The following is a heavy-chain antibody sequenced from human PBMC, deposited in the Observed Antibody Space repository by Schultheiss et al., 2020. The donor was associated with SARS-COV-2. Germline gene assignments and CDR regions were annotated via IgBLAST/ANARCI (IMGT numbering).Heavy chain of an antibody. CDR1: GGSVSSGSYY. J-gene: IGHJ5*02. D-gene: IGHD3-9*01. CDR2: IYHSGST. Sequence: SETLSLTCTVSGGSVSSGSYYWGWIRQPPGKGLEWIGSIYHSGSTYYNPSHRSRITMSVDTSKNQFYLKLSSVTAADTAVYYCAKSDTYPGYFDWFPHVDPWGQGTLVTVSS. V-gene: IGHV4-39*01. CDR3: AKSDTYPGYFDWFPHVDP.